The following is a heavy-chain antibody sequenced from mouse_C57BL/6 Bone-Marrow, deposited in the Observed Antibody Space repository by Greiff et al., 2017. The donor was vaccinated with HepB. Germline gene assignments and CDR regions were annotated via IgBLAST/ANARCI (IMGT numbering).Heavy chain of an antibody. CDR1: GYSFTGYY. V-gene: IGHV1-42*01. J-gene: IGHJ3*01. CDR3: ARSPSFLAGFAY. CDR2: INPSTGGT. Sequence: VHVKQSGPELVKPGASVKISCKASGYSFTGYYMNWVKQSPEKSLEWIGEINPSTGGTTYNQKFKAKATLTVDKSSSTAYMQLKSLTSEDSAVYYCARSPSFLAGFAYWGQGTLVTVSA.